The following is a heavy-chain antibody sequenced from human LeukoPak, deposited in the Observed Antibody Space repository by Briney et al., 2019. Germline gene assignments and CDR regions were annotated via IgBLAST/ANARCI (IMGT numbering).Heavy chain of an antibody. V-gene: IGHV3-53*01. CDR3: AREGSIAAAGFDY. CDR1: GFTVSSNY. D-gene: IGHD6-13*01. CDR2: IYSGGST. J-gene: IGHJ4*02. Sequence: PGGPLRLPCAASGFTVSSNYMSWVRQAPGKGLEWVSVIYSGGSTYYADSVKGRFTISRDNSKNTLYLQMNSLRAEDTAVYYCAREGSIAAAGFDYWGQGTLVTVSS.